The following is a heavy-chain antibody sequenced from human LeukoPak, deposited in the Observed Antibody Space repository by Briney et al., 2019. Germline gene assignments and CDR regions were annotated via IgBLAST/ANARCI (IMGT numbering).Heavy chain of an antibody. J-gene: IGHJ6*02. CDR2: IYYSGST. D-gene: IGHD3-10*01. CDR1: GGSISSGGYY. CDR3: ARIYGSGRTYYYYGMDV. V-gene: IGHV4-31*03. Sequence: PSETLSLTCTVSGGSISSGGYYWSWIRQHPGKGLEWIGYIYYSGSTYYNPSLKSRVTISVDTSKNQFSLKLSSVTAADTAVYYCARIYGSGRTYYYYGMDVWGQGTLVTVSS.